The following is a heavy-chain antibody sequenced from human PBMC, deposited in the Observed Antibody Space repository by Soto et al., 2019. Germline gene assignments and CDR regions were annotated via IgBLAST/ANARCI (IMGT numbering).Heavy chain of an antibody. D-gene: IGHD3-22*01. CDR2: MYSGGNT. J-gene: IGHJ5*02. V-gene: IGHV4-39*01. CDR3: ARQPYDSTGYYYGA. Sequence: QLQLQESGPGLVKPSETLSLTCTVSGGSFSSSTYYWGWIRQPPGKGLEWIGSMYSGGNTYYNPSLKSRVNVSVDTSKNHCSLKLTSVTAADTAMYYCARQPYDSTGYYYGAWGQGTLVTVSS. CDR1: GGSFSSSTYY.